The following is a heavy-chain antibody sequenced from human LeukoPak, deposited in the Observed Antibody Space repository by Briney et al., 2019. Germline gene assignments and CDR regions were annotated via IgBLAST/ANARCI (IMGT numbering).Heavy chain of an antibody. V-gene: IGHV3-23*01. CDR2: MSGSGGST. J-gene: IGHJ3*02. CDR3: ARDIVDTAMVHDAFDI. CDR1: GFTFSSYA. Sequence: GGSLRLSCAASGFTFSSYAMRWVRQAPGQGLEWVSAMSGSGGSTYYADSVQGRFTISRDNAKNSLYLQMNSLRAEDTAVYYCARDIVDTAMVHDAFDIWGQGTMVTVSS. D-gene: IGHD5-18*01.